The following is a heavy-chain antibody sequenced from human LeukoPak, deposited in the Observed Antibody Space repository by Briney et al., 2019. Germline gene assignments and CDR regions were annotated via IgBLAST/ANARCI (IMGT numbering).Heavy chain of an antibody. V-gene: IGHV1-46*01. CDR1: GYTFTRNF. J-gene: IGHJ4*02. Sequence: ASVKVSCKASGYTFTRNFMHWVRQAPGHGLEWMGVFNPSGGSATYSQNFQGRVTMTTDTSTSTAYMELRSLRSDDTAVYYCANGIPPDFDYWGQGTLVTVSS. D-gene: IGHD1-26*01. CDR2: FNPSGGSA. CDR3: ANGIPPDFDY.